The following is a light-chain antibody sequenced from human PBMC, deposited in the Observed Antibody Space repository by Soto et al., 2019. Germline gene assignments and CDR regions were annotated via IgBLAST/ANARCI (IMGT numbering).Light chain of an antibody. CDR3: ESLDLDNYWV. CDR1: SGSIANNY. CDR2: EDD. Sequence: NFMLTQPHSVSESPGKTVTISCTRSSGSIANNYVQWFQQRPGSAPTTVIYEDDQRPSGVPDRFSGSIDSSSNSASLTISGLKTEDEADYYCESLDLDNYWVFGGGTKLTVL. J-gene: IGLJ3*02. V-gene: IGLV6-57*04.